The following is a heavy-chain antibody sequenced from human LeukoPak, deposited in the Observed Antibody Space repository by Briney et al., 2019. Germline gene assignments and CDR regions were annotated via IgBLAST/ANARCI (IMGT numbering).Heavy chain of an antibody. CDR3: ARERFRGGEGAFDI. CDR2: ISYDGSNK. V-gene: IGHV3-30-3*01. CDR1: GFTFSSYA. Sequence: GGSLRLSCAASGFTFSSYAMHWVRQPPGKGLEWVAVISYDGSNKYYADSVKGRFTISRDNSKNTLYLQMNSLRAEDTAVYYCARERFRGGEGAFDIWGQGTMVTVSS. J-gene: IGHJ3*02. D-gene: IGHD3-16*01.